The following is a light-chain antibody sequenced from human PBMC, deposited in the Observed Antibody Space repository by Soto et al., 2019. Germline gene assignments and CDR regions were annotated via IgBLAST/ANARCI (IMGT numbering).Light chain of an antibody. CDR3: QQYGSSPIT. V-gene: IGKV3-20*01. Sequence: EIVLTQSPATLSLSPGERATLSCRASQSVSTYLAWYQQRPGQAPRLLIYDASYRATDIPPRFSGSGSGTDFTLTISRLEPEDFAVYYCQQYGSSPITCGQGTRREIK. CDR1: QSVSTY. J-gene: IGKJ5*01. CDR2: DAS.